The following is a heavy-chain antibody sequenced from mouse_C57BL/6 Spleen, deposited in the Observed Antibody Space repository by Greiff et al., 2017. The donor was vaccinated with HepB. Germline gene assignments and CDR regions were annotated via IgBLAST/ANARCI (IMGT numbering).Heavy chain of an antibody. J-gene: IGHJ1*03. CDR3: FYDSNYRRYVDV. V-gene: IGHV14-1*01. CDR1: GFNIKDYY. Sequence: VQLQQSGAELVRPGASVKLSCTASGFNIKDYYMHWVKQRPEQGLEWIGRIDPEDGDTEYAPKFQGKATMTADTSSNTAYLQLSSLTSEDTAVYYCFYDSNYRRYVDVWGTGTTVTVSS. CDR2: IDPEDGDT. D-gene: IGHD2-5*01.